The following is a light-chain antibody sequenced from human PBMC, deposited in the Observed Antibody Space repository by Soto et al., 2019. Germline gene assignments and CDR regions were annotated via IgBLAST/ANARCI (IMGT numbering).Light chain of an antibody. CDR3: QQRSDWPLT. J-gene: IGKJ4*01. Sequence: EIVLTQSPATLSLSPGERATLSCRASQSVSRYLVWYQQKPGQAPRLLIYDASNRATGIPARFSGSGSGTDFTLTISSLDPEDFAVYYCQQRSDWPLTFGGGTKVEIK. CDR2: DAS. V-gene: IGKV3-11*01. CDR1: QSVSRY.